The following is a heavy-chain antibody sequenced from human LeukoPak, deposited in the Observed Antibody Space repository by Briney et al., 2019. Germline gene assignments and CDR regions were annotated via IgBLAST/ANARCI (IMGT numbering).Heavy chain of an antibody. D-gene: IGHD3-9*01. CDR3: QRAAYDILTGYYNFYFDY. CDR2: ISYDGSNK. J-gene: IGHJ4*02. V-gene: IGHV3-30*04. Sequence: GRTLRLSCAASGFTFSSYAMHWVRQAPGKGLDWVAVISYDGSNKYYADSVKCRFTISRDNSKNTLYLQMNSLRAEDTAFYYWQRAAYDILTGYYNFYFDYWGQGTLVTVSS. CDR1: GFTFSSYA.